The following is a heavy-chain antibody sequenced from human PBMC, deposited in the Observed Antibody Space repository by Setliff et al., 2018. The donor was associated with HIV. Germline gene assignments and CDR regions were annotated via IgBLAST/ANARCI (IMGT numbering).Heavy chain of an antibody. CDR1: GFTVSTTY. V-gene: IGHV3-66*02. J-gene: IGHJ6*03. CDR3: ARAPSSYDIWSGYYYYYMDV. CDR2: IYSGGET. D-gene: IGHD3-3*01. Sequence: LRLSCAASGFTVSTTYMSWVRQAPGKGLEWVSIIYSGGETYYAGSVEGRFNISRDSSNNTLYLQMKNVRPEDTAVYYCARAPSSYDIWSGYYYYYMDVWGKGTTVTVSS.